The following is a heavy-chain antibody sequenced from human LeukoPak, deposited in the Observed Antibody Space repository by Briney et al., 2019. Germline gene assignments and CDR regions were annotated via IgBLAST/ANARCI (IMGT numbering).Heavy chain of an antibody. D-gene: IGHD5-24*01. J-gene: IGHJ4*02. CDR3: TRDRYNSHFDY. CDR1: GFTFGDYA. CDR2: IRSKAYGGTT. Sequence: GGSLRLSCTASGFTFGDYAMSWVRQAPGKGLERVGFIRSKAYGGTTEYAASVKGRFTISRDDSKSIAYLQMNSLKTEDTAVYYCTRDRYNSHFDYWGQGTLVTVSS. V-gene: IGHV3-49*04.